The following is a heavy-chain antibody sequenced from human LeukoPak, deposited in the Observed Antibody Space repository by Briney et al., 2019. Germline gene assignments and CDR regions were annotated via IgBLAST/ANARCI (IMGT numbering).Heavy chain of an antibody. V-gene: IGHV3-23*01. CDR2: ISGSGTNT. D-gene: IGHD3-10*01. Sequence: PGGSLRLSCAASDFSFTTYTMSWVRQAPGKGLEWVSIISGSGTNTYYADSVKGRFTISRDNSQNTLYLQMNSLRAEDTAVYYCAKDPLPVIATSYFDSWGQGTLVTVSS. J-gene: IGHJ4*02. CDR1: DFSFTTYT. CDR3: AKDPLPVIATSYFDS.